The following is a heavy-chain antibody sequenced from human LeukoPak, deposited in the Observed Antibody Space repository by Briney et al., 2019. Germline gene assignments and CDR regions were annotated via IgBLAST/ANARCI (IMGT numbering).Heavy chain of an antibody. CDR3: ATDGALHYFDTSAYYY. CDR1: GGTFSSYA. Sequence: ASVKVSCKASGGTFSSYAISWVRQAPGQGLEWMGGFDREDGETIYSQKFHGRVTMTEDTSTDTAYMELSTLRSEDTAVYYCATDGALHYFDTSAYYYWGQGTLVTVSS. V-gene: IGHV1-24*01. J-gene: IGHJ4*02. CDR2: FDREDGET. D-gene: IGHD3-22*01.